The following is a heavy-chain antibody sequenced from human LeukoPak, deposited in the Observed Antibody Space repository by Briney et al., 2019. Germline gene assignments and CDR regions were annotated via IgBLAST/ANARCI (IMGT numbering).Heavy chain of an antibody. CDR1: RFTFSSYA. V-gene: IGHV3-30*04. Sequence: GGSLRLSCAASRFTFSSYAMHWDRQAPGKGLEWVAVISYDGSNKYYADSVKGRFTISRDNSKDTLYLQMNSLRAEDTAVYYCARDRPPGHYYDSSGYLGGFDYWGQGTLVTVSS. D-gene: IGHD3-22*01. CDR2: ISYDGSNK. CDR3: ARDRPPGHYYDSSGYLGGFDY. J-gene: IGHJ4*02.